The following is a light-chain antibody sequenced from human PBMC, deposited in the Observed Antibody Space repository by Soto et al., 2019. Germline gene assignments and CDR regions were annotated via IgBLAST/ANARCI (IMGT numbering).Light chain of an antibody. CDR3: QEYSNSPQRT. V-gene: IGKV3-20*01. Sequence: EIVLTQSPGTLSLSPGETATLSCRASQSISHNYVAWYQQKPGQGPRLLIYGASRRAKGIPDRFSGSGSGTDFTLTITTLEPEDFVVCYCQEYSNSPQRTFGHGTKVE. CDR1: QSISHNY. J-gene: IGKJ1*01. CDR2: GAS.